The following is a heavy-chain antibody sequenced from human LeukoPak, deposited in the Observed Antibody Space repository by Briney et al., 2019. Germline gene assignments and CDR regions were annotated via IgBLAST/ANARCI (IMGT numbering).Heavy chain of an antibody. D-gene: IGHD1-26*01. CDR3: ARSGGSYFYSFDY. V-gene: IGHV4-59*01. Sequence: SETLSLTCTVPGGSISSYYWSWIRQPPGKGLEWIGYIYYSGSTNYNPSLKSRVTISVDTSKNQFSLKLSSVTAADTAVYYCARSGGSYFYSFDYWGQGTLVTVSS. J-gene: IGHJ4*02. CDR2: IYYSGST. CDR1: GGSISSYY.